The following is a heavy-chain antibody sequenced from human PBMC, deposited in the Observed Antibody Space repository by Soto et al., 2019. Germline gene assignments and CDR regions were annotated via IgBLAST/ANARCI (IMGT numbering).Heavy chain of an antibody. CDR3: TRRKWNSEREDV. D-gene: IGHD1-7*01. Sequence: GGSLRLSCAASGFTFSCSAMHWVRQASGKGLEWVGRIRSKANSYATAYAASVKGRFTISRDDSKNTAYLQMNSLKTEDTAVYYCTRRKWNSEREDVWGQGTTVTVSS. CDR2: IRSKANSYAT. J-gene: IGHJ6*02. V-gene: IGHV3-73*01. CDR1: GFTFSCSA.